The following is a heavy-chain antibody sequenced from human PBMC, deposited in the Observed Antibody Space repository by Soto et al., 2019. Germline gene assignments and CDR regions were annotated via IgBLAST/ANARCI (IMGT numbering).Heavy chain of an antibody. Sequence: TLSLTCTVSGGSISTYYWTWIRQSPGKALEWLALIYWDDDKRYSPSLKSRLTITKDTSKNQVVLTMTNMDPVDTATYYCARTFDYWGQGTLVTVSS. J-gene: IGHJ4*02. CDR1: GGSISTYYWT. CDR3: ARTFDY. CDR2: IYWDDDK. V-gene: IGHV2-5*08.